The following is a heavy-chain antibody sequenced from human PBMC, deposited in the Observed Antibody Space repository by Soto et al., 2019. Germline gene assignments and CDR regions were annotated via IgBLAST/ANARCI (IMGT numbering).Heavy chain of an antibody. CDR1: GGSISSGGYS. D-gene: IGHD3-10*01. V-gene: IGHV4-30-2*01. CDR2: IYHSGST. CDR3: ARSLWFGEDYFDY. J-gene: IGHJ4*02. Sequence: SETLSLTCAVSGGSISSGGYSWSWIRQPPGKGLEWIGYIYHSGSTYYNPSLKSRVTISVDTSKNQFSLKLSSMTAADTAVYYCARSLWFGEDYFDYWGQGTPVTVSS.